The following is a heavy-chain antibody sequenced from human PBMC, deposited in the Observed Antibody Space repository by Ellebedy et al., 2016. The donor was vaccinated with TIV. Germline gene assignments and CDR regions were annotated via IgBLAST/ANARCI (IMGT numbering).Heavy chain of an antibody. CDR2: ILGRDGAT. CDR1: GFDFSNFD. Sequence: GESLKISXVASGFDFSNFDMSWVRQAPGKGLEWVSVILGRDGATHTADSVKGRFTIFKDKSKRTLYLQMNSLRVEDTATYHCTKGAWLDSWGQGTTVTVSS. CDR3: TKGAWLDS. D-gene: IGHD3-9*01. J-gene: IGHJ6*02. V-gene: IGHV3-23*01.